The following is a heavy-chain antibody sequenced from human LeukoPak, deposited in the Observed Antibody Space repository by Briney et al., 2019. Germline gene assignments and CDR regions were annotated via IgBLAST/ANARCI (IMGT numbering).Heavy chain of an antibody. CDR1: GFTVSSNY. CDR2: IYSGGST. J-gene: IGHJ3*02. CDR3: VRHMIVVLNDAFDI. Sequence: GGSLRLSCAASGFTVSSNYMSWVSQAPGKGLERVSVIYSGGSTYYADSVKGRFTISRDNSKNTLYLQMNSLRAEDTAVYYCVRHMIVVLNDAFDIWGQGTMVTVSS. V-gene: IGHV3-66*04. D-gene: IGHD3-22*01.